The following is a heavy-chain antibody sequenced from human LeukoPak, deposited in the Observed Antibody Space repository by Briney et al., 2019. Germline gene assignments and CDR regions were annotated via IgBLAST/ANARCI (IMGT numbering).Heavy chain of an antibody. J-gene: IGHJ6*03. V-gene: IGHV3-11*01. CDR1: GFTFSYYY. CDR2: MTSSGTTI. Sequence: PGGSLRLSCAASGFTFSYYYMTWIRQAPGKGLEWVSYMTSSGTTIYYADSVRGRLTISRDNAKKSLYLQMNSLRAEDTAVYYCARLEQYHRGHFYYYMDVWGKGTTVTVSS. D-gene: IGHD2-2*01. CDR3: ARLEQYHRGHFYYYMDV.